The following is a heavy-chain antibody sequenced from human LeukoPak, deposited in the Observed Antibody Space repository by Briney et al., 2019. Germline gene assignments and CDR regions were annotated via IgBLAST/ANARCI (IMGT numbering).Heavy chain of an antibody. Sequence: ASVKVSCKASGYTFTGYYMHWVRQAPGQGLEWMGWINPNSGGTNYTQKFQGRVTMTRDTSISTAYMELSRLRSDDTAVYYCARDPNLRYDWFDPWGQGTLVTVSS. CDR2: INPNSGGT. CDR3: ARDPNLRYDWFDP. CDR1: GYTFTGYY. D-gene: IGHD4-17*01. J-gene: IGHJ5*02. V-gene: IGHV1-2*02.